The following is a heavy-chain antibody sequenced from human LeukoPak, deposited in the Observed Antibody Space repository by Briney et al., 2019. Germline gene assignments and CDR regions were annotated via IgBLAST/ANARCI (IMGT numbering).Heavy chain of an antibody. J-gene: IGHJ4*02. V-gene: IGHV3-33*01. D-gene: IGHD1-26*01. CDR3: ARAVGPFDY. Sequence: GRSLRLSCVASGFPFSSYGMHWVRQAPGRGLEWVAVIWYDGSNKYYADSMKGRFTISRDNSKNTLYFQMNSLRAEDTGVYYCARAVGPFDYWGQGTLVTVSS. CDR2: IWYDGSNK. CDR1: GFPFSSYG.